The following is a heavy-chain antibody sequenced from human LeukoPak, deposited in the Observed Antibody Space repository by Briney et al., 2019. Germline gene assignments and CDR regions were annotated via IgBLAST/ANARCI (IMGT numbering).Heavy chain of an antibody. CDR3: ARGRNAGGPYYSDY. CDR1: GFTFSTYA. Sequence: PGGSLRLSCAASGFTFSTYAINWVHQAPGKGLEWVSSINSAGTSKKYADSLKGRFTISRDNAKNSLFLQLSSLRDEDTAVYYCARGRNAGGPYYSDYWGQGTLVTVSS. J-gene: IGHJ4*02. V-gene: IGHV3-21*01. CDR2: INSAGTSK. D-gene: IGHD4-23*01.